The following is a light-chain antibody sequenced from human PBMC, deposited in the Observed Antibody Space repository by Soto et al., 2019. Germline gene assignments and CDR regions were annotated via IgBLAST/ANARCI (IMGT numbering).Light chain of an antibody. Sequence: QSALTQPPSASGTPGQRVTISCSGSRSNIGSNSVNWYQQHPGTAPKLLIYSQSQRPSGVPDRISGAKSGTSVTLAISGLQAEDEATYYCAGWDDSLNEVVFGGGTKLTVL. J-gene: IGLJ3*02. CDR1: RSNIGSNS. V-gene: IGLV1-44*01. CDR3: AGWDDSLNEVV. CDR2: SQS.